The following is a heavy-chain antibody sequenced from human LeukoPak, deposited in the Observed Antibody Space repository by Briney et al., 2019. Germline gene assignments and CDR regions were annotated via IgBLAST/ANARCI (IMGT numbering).Heavy chain of an antibody. CDR2: IEVDGSST. CDR3: AKGKGFRATEFDY. D-gene: IGHD5-12*01. V-gene: IGHV3-74*01. J-gene: IGHJ4*02. Sequence: PGGSLRLSCAASGFTFSRYWMHWVRQVPGKGLVWVSHIEVDGSSTNYADSVKGRFTISRDNSKNTLYLQMNSLRAEDTAVYYCAKGKGFRATEFDYWGQGTLVTVSS. CDR1: GFTFSRYW.